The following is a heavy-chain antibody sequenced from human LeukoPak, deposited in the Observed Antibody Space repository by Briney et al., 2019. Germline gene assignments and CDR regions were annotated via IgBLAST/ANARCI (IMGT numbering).Heavy chain of an antibody. Sequence: GGSLRLSCAASGFTFSSYWMSWVRQAPGKGLEWVANIKQDGSEKYYVDSVKGRFTISRDNSKNTLYLQMNSLRPEDTAVYYCTRATVTFDYWGQGTLVTVSS. CDR3: TRATVTFDY. CDR2: IKQDGSEK. CDR1: GFTFSSYW. D-gene: IGHD4-17*01. V-gene: IGHV3-7*01. J-gene: IGHJ4*02.